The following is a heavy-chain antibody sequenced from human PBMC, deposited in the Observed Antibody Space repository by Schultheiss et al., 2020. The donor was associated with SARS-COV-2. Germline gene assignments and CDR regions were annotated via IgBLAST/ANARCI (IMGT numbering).Heavy chain of an antibody. CDR1: GFTFSSYE. V-gene: IGHV4-34*01. CDR2: INHSGST. J-gene: IGHJ6*03. Sequence: GSLRLSCAASGFTFSSYEMNWVRQAPGKGLEWIGEINHSGSTNYNPSLKSRVTISVDTSKNQFSLKLSSVTAADTAVYYCARVNYYYYMDVWGKGTTVTVSS. CDR3: ARVNYYYYMDV.